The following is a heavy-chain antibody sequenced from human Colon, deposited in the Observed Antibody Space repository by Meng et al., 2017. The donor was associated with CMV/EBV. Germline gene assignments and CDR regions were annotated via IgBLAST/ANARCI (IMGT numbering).Heavy chain of an antibody. CDR2: INPHTGDT. CDR3: ARGPRGGTEWLDH. CDR1: GYNFISYD. J-gene: IGHJ4*02. D-gene: IGHD3-3*01. V-gene: IGHV1-8*01. Sequence: ASVKVSCKTSGYNFISYDIIWVRQGPGQGLEWMAWINPHTGDTVYGQKFQGRLTVTRDTAMNTVYMDLTGLRSDDTAVYFCARGPRGGTEWLDHWGQGTLVTVSS.